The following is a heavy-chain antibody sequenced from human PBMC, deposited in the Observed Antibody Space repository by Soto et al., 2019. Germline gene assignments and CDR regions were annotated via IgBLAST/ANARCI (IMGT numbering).Heavy chain of an antibody. J-gene: IGHJ4*02. CDR3: ARESEDLTSNFDY. V-gene: IGHV3-9*01. CDR1: GFTLANYA. Sequence: SLRLSCAASGFTLANYAMHWVRQAPGKGLEWVSGINWNSDTIDYADSVKGRFTISRDNAKNSLYLEMNSLRAEDTAVYYCARESEDLTSNFDYWGQGTLVTVSS. CDR2: INWNSDTI.